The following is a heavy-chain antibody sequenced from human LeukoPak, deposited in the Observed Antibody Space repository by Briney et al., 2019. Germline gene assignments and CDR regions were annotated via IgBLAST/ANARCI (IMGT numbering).Heavy chain of an antibody. CDR1: GFSFTDYP. CDR2: IRTTAEGAKYA. V-gene: IGHV3-48*02. Sequence: GGSLRLSCATSGFSFTDYPMNWVRQAPGKGLEWISNIRTTAEGAKYAYYADSVKGRVTISRDDGKNTLYLHMNSLRDDDTAVYYCATDQRYAFDYWGQGILVSVSS. J-gene: IGHJ4*02. D-gene: IGHD3-9*01. CDR3: ATDQRYAFDY.